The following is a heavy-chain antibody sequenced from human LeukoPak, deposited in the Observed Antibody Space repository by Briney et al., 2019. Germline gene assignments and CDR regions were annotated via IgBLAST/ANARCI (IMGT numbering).Heavy chain of an antibody. CDR2: INPTSGGI. D-gene: IGHD3-22*01. J-gene: IGHJ4*02. CDR1: TFTGHN. V-gene: IGHV1-2*02. CDR3: VVSVQAAAIPAFDC. Sequence: GASVKVSCKHTFTGHNIHWVRQAPGQGLEFVGWINPTSGGIKYAQKFQGRVTMTRDTSINTVYMELSSLTSDDAALYYCVVSVQAAAIPAFDCWGQGTPVTVPP.